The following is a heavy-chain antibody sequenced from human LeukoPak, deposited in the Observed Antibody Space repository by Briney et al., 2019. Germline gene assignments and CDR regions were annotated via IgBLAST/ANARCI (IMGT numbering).Heavy chain of an antibody. CDR2: IYSGGGT. D-gene: IGHD3-22*01. CDR3: ARVSYYDSSGYYFLSYVDY. V-gene: IGHV3-53*01. J-gene: IGHJ4*02. CDR1: GFTVSSNY. Sequence: PGGSLRLSCAASGFTVSSNYMSWVRQAPGKGLEWVSVIYSGGGTYYADSVRGRFTISRDNSKNTLYLQMNSLGAEDTAVYYCARVSYYDSSGYYFLSYVDYWGQGTLVTVSS.